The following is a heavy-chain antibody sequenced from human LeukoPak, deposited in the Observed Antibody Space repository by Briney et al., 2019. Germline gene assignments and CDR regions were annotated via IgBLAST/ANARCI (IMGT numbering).Heavy chain of an antibody. CDR2: ISASGDSI. Sequence: GGSLRLSCAASGFPFLAYAMSWVRQAPGKGPEMVAHISASGDSIYYADSVKGRFTISRDNSRTTLYLQMNTLRVEDTAVYYCAKGVYGDHPHYFGCWGQGSLVIVSS. CDR3: AKGVYGDHPHYFGC. V-gene: IGHV3-23*01. CDR1: GFPFLAYA. J-gene: IGHJ4*02. D-gene: IGHD4-17*01.